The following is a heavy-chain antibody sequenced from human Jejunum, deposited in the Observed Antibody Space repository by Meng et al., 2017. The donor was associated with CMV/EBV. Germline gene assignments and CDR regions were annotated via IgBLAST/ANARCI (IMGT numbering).Heavy chain of an antibody. CDR2: IYYSGRN. CDR1: ISSTNHY. Sequence: ISSTNHYGGWMRLHPGKGLGWISNIYYSGRNDYNQTLRSRITTSVDTSTNQLSLKLSSVAAADTAIYYCARLMYYYGSGTPYYFDYWGQGTPVTVSS. D-gene: IGHD3-10*01. J-gene: IGHJ4*02. V-gene: IGHV4-39*07. CDR3: ARLMYYYGSGTPYYFDY.